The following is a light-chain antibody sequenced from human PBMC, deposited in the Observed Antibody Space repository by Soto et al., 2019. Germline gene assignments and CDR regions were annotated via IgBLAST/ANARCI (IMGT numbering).Light chain of an antibody. V-gene: IGKV1-5*03. Sequence: DIQMTQSPSALSASVGDRVTITCWASQSISGWLAWFQRKPGKAPKLLIYKASTLKSGVPSRFSGSGSGTEFTLTISSLQPDDFATYYCQHYNSYSGAFGQGTKVDI. CDR1: QSISGW. J-gene: IGKJ1*01. CDR2: KAS. CDR3: QHYNSYSGA.